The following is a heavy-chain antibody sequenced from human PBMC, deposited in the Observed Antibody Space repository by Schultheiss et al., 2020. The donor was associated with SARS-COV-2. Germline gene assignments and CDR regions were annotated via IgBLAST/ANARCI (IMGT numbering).Heavy chain of an antibody. CDR2: IYPGDSDT. D-gene: IGHD3-10*01. CDR3: ARQSGELLSPYYYGMDV. Sequence: GESLKISCKGSGYSFTSYWIGWVRQMPGKGLEWMGIIYPGDSDTRSSPSFQGQVTISADKSISTAYLQWSSLKASDTAMYYCARQSGELLSPYYYGMDVWGQGTTVTVSS. V-gene: IGHV5-51*01. CDR1: GYSFTSYW. J-gene: IGHJ6*02.